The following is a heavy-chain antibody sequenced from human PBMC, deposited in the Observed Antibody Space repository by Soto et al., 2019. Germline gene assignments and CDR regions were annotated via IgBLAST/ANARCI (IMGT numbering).Heavy chain of an antibody. V-gene: IGHV3-7*01. CDR2: IKQDGSEK. CDR3: ARDSTVYSSGWYDAFDI. Sequence: GGSLRLSCAASGFTFSSYWMTWVRQAPGKGLEWVANIKQDGSEKYYVDSVKGRFTISRDNAKNSLYLQMNSLRAEDTAVYYCARDSTVYSSGWYDAFDIWGQGTMVTVSS. J-gene: IGHJ3*02. D-gene: IGHD6-19*01. CDR1: GFTFSSYW.